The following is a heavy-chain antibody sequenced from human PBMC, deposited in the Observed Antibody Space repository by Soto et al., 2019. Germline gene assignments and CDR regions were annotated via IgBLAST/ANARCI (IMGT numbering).Heavy chain of an antibody. Sequence: DSVKVYCKASGYTFTSYDINWVRQATGQGLEWMGWMNPNSGNTGYAQKFQGRVTMTRNTSISTAYMELSSLRSEDTAVYYCARGPSYGYYFDYWGQGTLVTVSS. CDR1: GYTFTSYD. J-gene: IGHJ4*02. D-gene: IGHD5-18*01. CDR2: MNPNSGNT. CDR3: ARGPSYGYYFDY. V-gene: IGHV1-8*01.